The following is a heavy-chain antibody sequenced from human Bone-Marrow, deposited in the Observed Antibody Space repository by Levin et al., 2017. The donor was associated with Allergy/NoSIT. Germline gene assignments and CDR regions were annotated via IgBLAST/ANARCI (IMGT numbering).Heavy chain of an antibody. Sequence: KISCKASGGTFSSYAISWVRQAPGQGLEWMGGIIPIFGTANYAQKFQGRVTITADESTSTAYMELSSLRSEDTAVYYCARIGSSSLGPSNWFDPWGQGTLVTVSS. V-gene: IGHV1-69*01. CDR2: IIPIFGTA. CDR1: GGTFSSYA. D-gene: IGHD6-13*01. J-gene: IGHJ5*02. CDR3: ARIGSSSLGPSNWFDP.